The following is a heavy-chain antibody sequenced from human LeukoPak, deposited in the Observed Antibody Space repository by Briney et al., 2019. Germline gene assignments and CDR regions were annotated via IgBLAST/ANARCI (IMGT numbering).Heavy chain of an antibody. CDR1: GFIFTKYW. J-gene: IGHJ6*02. V-gene: IGHV3-74*01. CDR3: ARVPVEGSGSSAPYYYGMDV. Sequence: GGSLRLSCAASGFIFTKYWMHWVRQAPGKGLVWVSHVNSDGSATSYADSVKGRFTISRDNAKNSLYLQMNSLRAEDTAVYYCARVPVEGSGSSAPYYYGMDVWGQGTTVTVSS. CDR2: VNSDGSAT. D-gene: IGHD3-10*01.